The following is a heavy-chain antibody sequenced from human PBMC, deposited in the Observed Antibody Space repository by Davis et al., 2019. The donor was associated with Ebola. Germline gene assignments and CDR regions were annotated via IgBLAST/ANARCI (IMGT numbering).Heavy chain of an antibody. CDR3: ARGRYFDY. V-gene: IGHV3-23*01. J-gene: IGHJ4*02. CDR2: ISGSGGST. CDR1: GSTFSSFA. Sequence: PGGSLRLSCAPPGSTFSSFAMSWFRQAAGKGLEWVSAISGSGGSTDYADSVKGRFTISRDNSKNTLYVQMNSLRAEDTAVYYCARGRYFDYWGQGTLVTVSS.